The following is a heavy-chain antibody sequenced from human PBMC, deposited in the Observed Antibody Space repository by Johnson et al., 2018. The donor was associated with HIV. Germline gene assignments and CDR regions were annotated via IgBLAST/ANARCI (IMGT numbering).Heavy chain of an antibody. CDR2: INSDGSST. CDR1: GFTFSSYW. J-gene: IGHJ3*02. V-gene: IGHV3-74*01. CDR3: ARDGRLAAAGAWGAFDI. Sequence: VQLVESGGGVVQPGRSLRLSCAASGFTFSSYWMHWVRQAPGKGLVWVSRINSDGSSTSYADSVKGRFTISRDNAKNTLYLQMNSLRAEDTAVYYCARDGRLAAAGAWGAFDIWGQGTMVTVSS. D-gene: IGHD6-13*01.